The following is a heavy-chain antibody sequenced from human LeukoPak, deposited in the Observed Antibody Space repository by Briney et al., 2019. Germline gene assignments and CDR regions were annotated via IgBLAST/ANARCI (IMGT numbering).Heavy chain of an antibody. J-gene: IGHJ4*02. CDR3: ARGGGSSWPEIDY. CDR1: GFTFSSYW. Sequence: GGSLRLSCAASGFTFSSYWMSWVRQAPGKGLEWVANIKQDGSEKYYVDSVKGRFTISRDNAKNSLYLQMNSLRAEDTAVYYCARGGGSSWPEIDYWGQGTLVTVSS. D-gene: IGHD6-13*01. V-gene: IGHV3-7*03. CDR2: IKQDGSEK.